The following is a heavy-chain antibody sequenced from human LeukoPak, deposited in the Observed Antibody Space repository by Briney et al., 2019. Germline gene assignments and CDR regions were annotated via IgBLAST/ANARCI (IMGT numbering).Heavy chain of an antibody. V-gene: IGHV3-43*02. CDR2: ISEDGGST. J-gene: IGHJ4*02. D-gene: IGHD1-26*01. CDR1: GFTFDDYA. CDR3: AKDRYEWEPNGFDY. Sequence: GGALRLSCAASGFTFDDYAMHWVRQAPGKGLEWVSLISEDGGSTYYADSVKGRFTISRDNSKNSLYLQMNSLRTEDTALYYCAKDRYEWEPNGFDYWGQGTLVTVSS.